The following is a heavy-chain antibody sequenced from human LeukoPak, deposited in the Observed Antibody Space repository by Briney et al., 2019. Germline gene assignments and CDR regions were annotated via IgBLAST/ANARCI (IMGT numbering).Heavy chain of an antibody. Sequence: GGSLRLSCAVSGFTFSGFWMSWSRQAPGKGLEWVASINSDGSEGYYADVVKGRFTISRDNAKNSLYLQINSLRAEDTAVYYCARDPHSSGWFGRCDYWGQGTLVTVSS. D-gene: IGHD6-19*01. V-gene: IGHV3-7*01. CDR3: ARDPHSSGWFGRCDY. CDR1: GFTFSGFW. J-gene: IGHJ4*02. CDR2: INSDGSEG.